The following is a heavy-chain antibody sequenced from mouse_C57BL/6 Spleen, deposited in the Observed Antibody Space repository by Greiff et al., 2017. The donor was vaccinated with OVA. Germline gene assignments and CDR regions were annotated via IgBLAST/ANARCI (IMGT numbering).Heavy chain of an antibody. V-gene: IGHV1-64*01. J-gene: IGHJ4*01. Sequence: QVQLKQPGAELVKPGASVKLSCKASGYTFTSYWMHWVKQRPGQGLEWIGMIHPNSGSTNYNEKFKSKATLTVDKYSSTAYLQLCSLTSMASSFYFCSSFDSETAMDFWGPGTSVTVSS. D-gene: IGHD2-13*01. CDR1: GYTFTSYW. CDR3: SSFDSETAMDF. CDR2: IHPNSGST.